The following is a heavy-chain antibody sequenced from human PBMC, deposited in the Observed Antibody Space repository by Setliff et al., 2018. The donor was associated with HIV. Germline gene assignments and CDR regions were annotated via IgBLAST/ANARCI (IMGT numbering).Heavy chain of an antibody. J-gene: IGHJ4*02. Sequence: ASVKVSCKPAGYAFATYDINWVRQAAGQGLEWMGWMNPYSGNTGYAQKFRGRITMTRDTSRCTAHMELRSLRSDDTAVYFCARGYASGSGSYYFDYWGQRTLVTGSS. CDR2: MNPYSGNT. CDR1: GYAFATYD. D-gene: IGHD3-16*01. V-gene: IGHV1-8*02. CDR3: ARGYASGSGSYYFDY.